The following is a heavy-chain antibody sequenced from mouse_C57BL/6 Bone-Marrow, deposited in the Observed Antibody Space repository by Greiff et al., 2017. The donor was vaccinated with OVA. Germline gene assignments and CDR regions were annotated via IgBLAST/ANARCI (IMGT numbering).Heavy chain of an antibody. CDR2: IRSKSNNNAT. D-gene: IGHD1-1*01. Sequence: EVMLVESGGGLVQPKGSLKLSCAASGFSFNSYAMNWVRQAPGKGLEWVARIRSKSNNNATYYADSVKDRFTIYRDDSESMLYLQMNTLNTEDTAMYCCVYAPCYFYVWGTGTTVTVSS. CDR1: GFSFNSYA. CDR3: VYAPCYFYV. J-gene: IGHJ1*03. V-gene: IGHV10-1*01.